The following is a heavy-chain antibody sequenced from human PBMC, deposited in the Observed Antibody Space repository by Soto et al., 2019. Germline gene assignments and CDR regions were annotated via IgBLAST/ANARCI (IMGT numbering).Heavy chain of an antibody. CDR2: TYYKSKWYN. Sequence: SQTLSLTCAISGDSVSSNSAAWNWIRQSPSRGLEWLGTTYYKSKWYNDYAVSVKSRITINPDTSKNRFSLQLDSVTPEDTAVYFGQREVDDGPTWFNPWGQGTLVTSPQ. V-gene: IGHV6-1*01. CDR3: QREVDDGPTWFNP. D-gene: IGHD1-1*01. J-gene: IGHJ5*02. CDR1: GDSVSSNSAA.